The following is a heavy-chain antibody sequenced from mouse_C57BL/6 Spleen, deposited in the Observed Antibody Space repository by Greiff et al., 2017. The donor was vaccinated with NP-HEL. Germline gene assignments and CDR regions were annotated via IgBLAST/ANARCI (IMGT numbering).Heavy chain of an antibody. CDR2: IRSKSNNYAT. V-gene: IGHV10-1*01. D-gene: IGHD4-1*01. CDR3: VRTGTAGYFDV. Sequence: VEESGGGLVQPKGSLKLSCAASGFSFNTYAMNWVRQAPGKGLEWVARIRSKSNNYATYYADSVKDRFTISRDDSESMLYLQMNNLKTEDTAMYYCVRTGTAGYFDVWGTGTTVTVSS. J-gene: IGHJ1*03. CDR1: GFSFNTYA.